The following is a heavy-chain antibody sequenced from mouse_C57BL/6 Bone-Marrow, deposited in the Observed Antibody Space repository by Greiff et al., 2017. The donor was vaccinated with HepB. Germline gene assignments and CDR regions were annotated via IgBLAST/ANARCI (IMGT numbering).Heavy chain of an antibody. D-gene: IGHD1-1*01. Sequence: EVQGVESGGGLVKPGGSLKLSCAASGFTFSSYTMSWVRQTPEKRLEWVATISGGGGNTYYPDSVKGRFTISRDNAKNTLYLQMSSLRSEDTALYYCARHDYYGSGAYWGQGTLVTVSA. J-gene: IGHJ3*01. CDR1: GFTFSSYT. CDR2: ISGGGGNT. CDR3: ARHDYYGSGAY. V-gene: IGHV5-9*01.